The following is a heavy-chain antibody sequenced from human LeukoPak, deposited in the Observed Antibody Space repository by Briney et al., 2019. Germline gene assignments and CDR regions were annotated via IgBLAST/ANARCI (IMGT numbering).Heavy chain of an antibody. CDR2: IIPIFGKA. J-gene: IGHJ2*01. CDR1: GGTFSSYA. Sequence: SVKVSRKASGGTFSSYAISWVRPAAGKGRDWMGRIIPIFGKANYAQKCRGRVTITTDESTSTAYMELSSLRSEDTAVYYCARNLVWGSERGYFDLWGRGTLVTVSS. D-gene: IGHD3-16*01. V-gene: IGHV1-69*05. CDR3: ARNLVWGSERGYFDL.